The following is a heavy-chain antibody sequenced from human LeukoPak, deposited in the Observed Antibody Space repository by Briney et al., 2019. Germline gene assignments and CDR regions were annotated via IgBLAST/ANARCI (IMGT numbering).Heavy chain of an antibody. CDR3: ARRRRLDY. V-gene: IGHV3-48*02. J-gene: IGHJ4*02. Sequence: GGSLRLSCAASGFTFSSHAMSWVRQAPGKGLEWVSYISTTSSTIYYADSVKGRFTISRDNAKNLVFLQMNSLRDEDTAVYYCARRRRLDYWGQGTLVTVSS. CDR1: GFTFSSHA. CDR2: ISTTSSTI.